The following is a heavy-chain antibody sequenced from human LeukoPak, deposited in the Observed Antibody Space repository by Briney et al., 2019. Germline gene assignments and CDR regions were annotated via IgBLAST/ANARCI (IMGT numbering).Heavy chain of an antibody. Sequence: GASVKVSCKASGYTFTSYYMHWVRQAPGQGLEWMGIINPSGGSTSYAQKFQGRVTMTRDTSTSTVYMELSRLRSDDTAVYYCARSRFRVVYGGNSPADYWGQGTLVTVSS. CDR2: INPSGGST. J-gene: IGHJ4*02. V-gene: IGHV1-46*01. CDR3: ARSRFRVVYGGNSPADY. CDR1: GYTFTSYY. D-gene: IGHD4-23*01.